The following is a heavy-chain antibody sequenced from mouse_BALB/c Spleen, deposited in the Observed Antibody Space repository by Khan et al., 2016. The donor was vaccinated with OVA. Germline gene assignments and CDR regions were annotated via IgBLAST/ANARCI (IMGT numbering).Heavy chain of an antibody. CDR2: ISYSGGT. J-gene: IGHJ2*01. Sequence: EVQLVESGPGLVKPSQSLSLTCTVTGYSITSGCAWNWIRPFPRNQLEWMGYISYSGGTCYHPSLKSRISITRDTSKNQFFLQLNSVTTEDTAYYDSARGNYYGYYFDYWGQGTTLTGSS. CDR1: GYSITSGCA. CDR3: ARGNYYGYYFDY. V-gene: IGHV3-2*02. D-gene: IGHD1-1*01.